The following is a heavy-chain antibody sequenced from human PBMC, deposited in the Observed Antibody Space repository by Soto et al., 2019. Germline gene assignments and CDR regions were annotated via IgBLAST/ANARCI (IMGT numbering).Heavy chain of an antibody. Sequence: QITLKESGPTLVKPTQTLTLTCTFSGFSLSTSGVGVGWIRQPPGKALEWLALIFWDDDKRYSPSLKSRLTITKYTSENQVVLIMTNVDPVDTATYYCAHRHGSGFYYSSGTYDYWGQGTLVTVSS. J-gene: IGHJ4*02. D-gene: IGHD3-10*01. CDR3: AHRHGSGFYYSSGTYDY. V-gene: IGHV2-5*02. CDR1: GFSLSTSGVG. CDR2: IFWDDDK.